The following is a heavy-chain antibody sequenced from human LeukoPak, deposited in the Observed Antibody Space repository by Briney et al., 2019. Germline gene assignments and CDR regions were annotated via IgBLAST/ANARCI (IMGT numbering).Heavy chain of an antibody. J-gene: IGHJ6*02. CDR2: ISYDGSNK. CDR1: GFTFSSYG. Sequence: GGSLRLSCAASGFTFSSYGMHWVRQAPGKGLEWVAVISYDGSNKYYADSVKGRFTISRDNSKNTLYLQMNSLRAEDTAVYYCARNDLSNYYGMDVWGQGTTVTVSS. CDR3: ARNDLSNYYGMDV. V-gene: IGHV3-30*03.